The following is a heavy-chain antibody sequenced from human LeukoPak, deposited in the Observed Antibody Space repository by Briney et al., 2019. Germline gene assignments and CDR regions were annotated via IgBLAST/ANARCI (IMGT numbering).Heavy chain of an antibody. CDR3: AKDPVNSRSLHLDN. D-gene: IGHD2/OR15-2a*01. V-gene: IGHV3-21*05. J-gene: IGHJ4*02. Sequence: GGSLRLSCAASGFTFNAYCMIWVRQAPGKGREWVLYISCSSSHIYYTDSVKGRFTISRDNSKNTLYLQMNSLRAEDTAANNWAKDPVNSRSLHLDNGGQGTRVTVSP. CDR2: ISCSSSHI. CDR1: GFTFNAYC.